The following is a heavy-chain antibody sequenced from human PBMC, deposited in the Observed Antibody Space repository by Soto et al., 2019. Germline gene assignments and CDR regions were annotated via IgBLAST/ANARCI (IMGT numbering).Heavy chain of an antibody. CDR1: GDSISSADYY. Sequence: PSETLSLTCTVSGDSISSADYYWSWIRQTPGKGLEWIGHILYSGTTYYNPSLKSRLTISVDTPKNHFSLRLTSVTAADTAVYYCARDLWVEPELYYYGMDVWGQGTTVTVSS. CDR2: ILYSGTT. J-gene: IGHJ6*02. CDR3: ARDLWVEPELYYYGMDV. V-gene: IGHV4-30-4*01. D-gene: IGHD1-1*01.